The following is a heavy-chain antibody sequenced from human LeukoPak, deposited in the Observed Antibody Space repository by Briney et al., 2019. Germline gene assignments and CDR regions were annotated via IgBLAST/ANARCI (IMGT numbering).Heavy chain of an antibody. V-gene: IGHV1-8*01. CDR2: MNPVSGNT. J-gene: IGHJ4*02. Sequence: ASVKVPCKASKYTFTSYDINWVRQATGQGLEWMGWMNPVSGNTGYAQNFQGRSTMTRDTAISTAYMELSSLRSEDTAVYYCARGPRNWGFDYWGQGTLVTVSS. CDR3: ARGPRNWGFDY. D-gene: IGHD7-27*01. CDR1: KYTFTSYD.